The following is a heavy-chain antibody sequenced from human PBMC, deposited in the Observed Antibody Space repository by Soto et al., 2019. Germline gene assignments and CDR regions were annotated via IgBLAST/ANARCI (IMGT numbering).Heavy chain of an antibody. D-gene: IGHD1-1*01. V-gene: IGHV4-30-4*01. CDR2: INNSVNT. J-gene: IGHJ5*02. CDR1: GGTISSDYYC. Sequence: QVQLQESGPGLVKPSQTLSLPCTVSGGTISSDYYCWSWIRQSPEKGLEWIGHINNSVNTYSHQSLITRVSISVDTSKHHFSLKLTPRTAADKAVYYCASGPSGNKVDTLGQGTMVTVSS. CDR3: ASGPSGNKVDT.